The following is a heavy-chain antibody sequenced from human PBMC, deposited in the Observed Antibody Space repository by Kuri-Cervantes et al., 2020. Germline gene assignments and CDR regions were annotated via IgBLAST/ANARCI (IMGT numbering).Heavy chain of an antibody. CDR3: AKDGSYSNNLADFDY. Sequence: GGSLRLSCAASGFTFDDYGMHWVRQAPGKGLEWVAVISYDGSNKYYADSVKGRFTISRDNSKNTLYLQMNSLRAEDTAVYYCAKDGSYSNNLADFDYWGHGTLVTVSS. D-gene: IGHD4-11*01. CDR1: GFTFDDYG. CDR2: ISYDGSNK. J-gene: IGHJ4*01. V-gene: IGHV3-30*18.